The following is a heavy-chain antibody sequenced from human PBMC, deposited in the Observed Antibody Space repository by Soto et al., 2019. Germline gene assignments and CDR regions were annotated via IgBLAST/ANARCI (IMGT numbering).Heavy chain of an antibody. Sequence: ASVKVSCKASGYTFTSYYVHWVRQAPGQGLEWMGIINPSGGSTSYAQKFQGRVTMTRDTFTNTVYMELSSLRSDDTALYYCASISRSTMGNLGVFDYWGQGTLVTVSS. CDR3: ASISRSTMGNLGVFDY. J-gene: IGHJ4*02. CDR2: INPSGGST. D-gene: IGHD2-2*01. V-gene: IGHV1-46*03. CDR1: GYTFTSYY.